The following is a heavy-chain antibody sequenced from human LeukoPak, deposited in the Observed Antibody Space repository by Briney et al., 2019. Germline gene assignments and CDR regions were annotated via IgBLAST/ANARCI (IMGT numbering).Heavy chain of an antibody. Sequence: ASVKLCCKASGGTFSSYAISWVRQAPGQGLEWMGGIIPIFGTANYAQKFQGRVTITADESTSTAYMELSSLRSEDTAVYYCARRIYSSGWLYYYYYGMDVWGQGATVTVSS. CDR1: GGTFSSYA. D-gene: IGHD6-19*01. J-gene: IGHJ6*02. CDR2: IIPIFGTA. CDR3: ARRIYSSGWLYYYYYGMDV. V-gene: IGHV1-69*13.